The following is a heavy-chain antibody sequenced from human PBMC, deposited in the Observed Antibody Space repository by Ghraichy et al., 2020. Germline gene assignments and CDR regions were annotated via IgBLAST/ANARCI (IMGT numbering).Heavy chain of an antibody. CDR3: ARDRPSVGSSWYVSYGMDV. Sequence: ASVKVSCKASGYTFTSYYMHWVRQAPGQGLEWMGIINPSGGSTSYAQKFQGRVTMTRDTSTSTVYMELSSLRSEDTAVYYCARDRPSVGSSWYVSYGMDVWGQGTTVTVSS. D-gene: IGHD6-13*01. CDR2: INPSGGST. V-gene: IGHV1-46*01. J-gene: IGHJ6*02. CDR1: GYTFTSYY.